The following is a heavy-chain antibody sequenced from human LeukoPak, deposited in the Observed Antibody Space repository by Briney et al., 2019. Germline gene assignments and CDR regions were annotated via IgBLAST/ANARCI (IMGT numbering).Heavy chain of an antibody. CDR1: GFTFGDYA. CDR3: AKGPYSGFS. V-gene: IGHV3-30*02. Sequence: GGSLRLSCTASGFTFGDYAMTWVRQAPGKGLEWVAFIRYDGSNKYYADSVKGRFTISRDNSKNTLYLQMNSLRAEDTAVYYCAKGPYSGFSWGQGTLVTVSS. CDR2: IRYDGSNK. D-gene: IGHD1-26*01. J-gene: IGHJ5*02.